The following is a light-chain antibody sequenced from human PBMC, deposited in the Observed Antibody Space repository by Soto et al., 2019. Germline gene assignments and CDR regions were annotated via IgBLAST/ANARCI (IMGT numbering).Light chain of an antibody. J-gene: IGLJ1*01. Sequence: QSALTQPHSASVSPGQSVTISCTGTSGDVGGYNYVSWYQQHPGKAPKLMIYEVSQRPSGVPDRFSGSKSGNTASLTVSGLQAEDEVDYYCSSYAGGNNYVFGTGTKLTVL. CDR2: EVS. V-gene: IGLV2-8*01. CDR3: SSYAGGNNYV. CDR1: SGDVGGYNY.